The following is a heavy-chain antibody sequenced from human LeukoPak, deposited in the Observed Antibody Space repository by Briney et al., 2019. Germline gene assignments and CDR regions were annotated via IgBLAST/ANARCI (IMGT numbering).Heavy chain of an antibody. V-gene: IGHV4-59*01. CDR2: IYYSGTT. D-gene: IGHD2-21*02. Sequence: PSETLSLTCTVSGGSISSYYWSWIRQPPGKGLEWIGDIYYSGTTNYNPSLKSPVTISIDTSKNQFSLKLSSVTAADTAVYYCARGGTRDGGHYSDYWGQGTLVTVSS. J-gene: IGHJ4*02. CDR3: ARGGTRDGGHYSDY. CDR1: GGSISSYY.